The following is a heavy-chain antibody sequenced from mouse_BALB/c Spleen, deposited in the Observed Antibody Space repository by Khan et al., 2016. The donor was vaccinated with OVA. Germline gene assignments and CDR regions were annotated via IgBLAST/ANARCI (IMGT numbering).Heavy chain of an antibody. J-gene: IGHJ4*01. CDR3: ARSWAMDY. V-gene: IGHV5-15*02. Sequence: EVQLLETGGGLVQPGGSRKLSCAASGFIFSDYGMAWVRQAPGKGPEWVAFISNLAYSIYYADTVTGRFTISRENAKNTLYLEMSSLRSEDTAMYYCARSWAMDYWGQGTSVTVSS. CDR2: ISNLAYSI. CDR1: GFIFSDYG.